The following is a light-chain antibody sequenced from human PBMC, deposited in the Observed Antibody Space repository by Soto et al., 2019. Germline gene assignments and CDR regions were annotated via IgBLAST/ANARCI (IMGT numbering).Light chain of an antibody. V-gene: IGKV1-39*01. CDR2: AAS. J-gene: IGKJ4*01. CDR3: QQSHSTPPH. CDR1: QSISSY. Sequence: DIQMTQSPCSLSASVGDRVTITCRASQSISSYLNWYQQKPGKAPKLLIYAASSLQSGVPSRFSGSGSGTDFTLTISSLQPEDFATYYRQQSHSTPPHFGGGTKVDIK.